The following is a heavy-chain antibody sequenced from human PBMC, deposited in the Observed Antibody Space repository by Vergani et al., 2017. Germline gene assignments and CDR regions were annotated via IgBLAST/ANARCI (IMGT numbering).Heavy chain of an antibody. Sequence: EVQLVQSGAEVKKPGESLKISCTGSGYSFTSYWIGWVRQMPGKGLEWMGIIYPGDSDTRYSPSFQGQVTISADKSLSTAYLQWISLKASDTAMYYCARSSSSVQWWFDPWGQGTLVTVSS. J-gene: IGHJ5*02. CDR1: GYSFTSYW. V-gene: IGHV5-51*03. CDR2: IYPGDSDT. CDR3: ARSSSSVQWWFDP. D-gene: IGHD6-6*01.